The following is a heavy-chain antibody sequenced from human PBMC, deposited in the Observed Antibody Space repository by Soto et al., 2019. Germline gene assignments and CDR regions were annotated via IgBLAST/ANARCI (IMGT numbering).Heavy chain of an antibody. Sequence: SDTLSLTYIVSGKSIISSSYYWGWIRQPPGKSLEWIGSIYYSGRTYYNPSFKSRVTISIDTSKNQFSLKLSSVTATDTAVYYCARQRTTVVTQAYFDHWGKGALVTVSS. CDR3: ARQRTTVVTQAYFDH. D-gene: IGHD2-21*02. CDR1: GKSIISSSYY. J-gene: IGHJ4*02. V-gene: IGHV4-39*01. CDR2: IYYSGRT.